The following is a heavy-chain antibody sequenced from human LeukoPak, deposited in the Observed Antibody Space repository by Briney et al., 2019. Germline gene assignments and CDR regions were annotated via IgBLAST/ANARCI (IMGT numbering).Heavy chain of an antibody. Sequence: GGSLRLSCAASGFTFSSYGMSWVRQAPGKGLEWVSAISGSGGSTYYADSVKGRFTISRDNSKNTLYLQMNSLRAEDTAVYYCAKSGGSGYRGYYFDYWGQGTLVTVSS. CDR1: GFTFSSYG. V-gene: IGHV3-23*01. CDR3: AKSGGSGYRGYYFDY. D-gene: IGHD3-22*01. J-gene: IGHJ4*02. CDR2: ISGSGGST.